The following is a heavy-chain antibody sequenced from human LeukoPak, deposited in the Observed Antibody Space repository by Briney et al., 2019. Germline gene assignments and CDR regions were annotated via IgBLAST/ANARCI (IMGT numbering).Heavy chain of an antibody. D-gene: IGHD2-2*01. V-gene: IGHV1-69-2*01. Sequence: ASVKVSCKVSGCTFTDYYMHWVQQAPGKGLEWMGLVDPEDGETIYAEKFQGRVTITADTSTDTAYMELSSLRSEDTAVYYCATNGGGVCSSTSCFLDPWGQGTLVTVSS. CDR2: VDPEDGET. CDR1: GCTFTDYY. CDR3: ATNGGGVCSSTSCFLDP. J-gene: IGHJ5*02.